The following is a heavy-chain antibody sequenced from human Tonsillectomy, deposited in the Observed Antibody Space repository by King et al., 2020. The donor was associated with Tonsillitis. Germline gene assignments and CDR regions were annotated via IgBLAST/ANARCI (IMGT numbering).Heavy chain of an antibody. J-gene: IGHJ6*03. CDR1: GFTFSDYY. V-gene: IGHV3-11*01. Sequence: VQLVESGGGLVKPGGALRLSFEASGFTFSDYYMSRIRQAPGRGLEWISYISMDGITIFYADTVNGRFTISRDNAKNSLYLQMNSLRAEDTAVYYCAREGYNYYYYMDVWGKGTTVTVSS. D-gene: IGHD2-15*01. CDR3: AREGYNYYYYMDV. CDR2: ISMDGITI.